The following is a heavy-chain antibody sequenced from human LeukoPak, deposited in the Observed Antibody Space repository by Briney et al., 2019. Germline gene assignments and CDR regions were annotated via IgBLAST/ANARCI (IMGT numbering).Heavy chain of an antibody. V-gene: IGHV4-38-2*02. J-gene: IGHJ4*02. CDR2: IYHSGST. D-gene: IGHD5-18*01. CDR1: GYSISSGYY. Sequence: SETLSLTCTVSGYSISSGYYWGWIRQPPGKGLEWIGSIYHSGSTYYNPSLKSRVTISVDTSKNQFSLKLSSVTAADTAVYYCADRRYSSSYYFDYWGQGTLVTVSS. CDR3: ADRRYSSSYYFDY.